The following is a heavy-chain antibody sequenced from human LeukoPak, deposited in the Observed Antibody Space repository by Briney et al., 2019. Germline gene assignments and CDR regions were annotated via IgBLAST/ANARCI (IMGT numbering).Heavy chain of an antibody. CDR2: IYPGDSDT. V-gene: IGHV5-51*01. D-gene: IGHD2-8*01. Sequence: PGESLKISCKGSGYSFTSYWIAWVRQMPGKGLEWMGIIYPGDSDTRYSPSFQGQVTISADKSISTAYLQWSSLKASDTAMYYCARYREYIRHDTKGYWFDPWGQGTLVTVSS. CDR3: ARYREYIRHDTKGYWFDP. CDR1: GYSFTSYW. J-gene: IGHJ5*02.